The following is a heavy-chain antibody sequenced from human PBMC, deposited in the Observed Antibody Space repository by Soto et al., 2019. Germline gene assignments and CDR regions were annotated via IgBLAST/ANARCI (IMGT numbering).Heavy chain of an antibody. V-gene: IGHV4-59*01. CDR3: ARAMGDWGTYYYYYGMDV. CDR2: VYYSGAT. Sequence: PSETLSLTCTVSGDSMTNNYWGWIRQPPGKGLEWIGYVYYSGATNYNPSLKSRVSMSPDPSRNQFSLKLTSVIAADTAVYYCARAMGDWGTYYYYYGMDVWGQGTMVTVSS. CDR1: GDSMTNNY. J-gene: IGHJ6*02. D-gene: IGHD3-16*01.